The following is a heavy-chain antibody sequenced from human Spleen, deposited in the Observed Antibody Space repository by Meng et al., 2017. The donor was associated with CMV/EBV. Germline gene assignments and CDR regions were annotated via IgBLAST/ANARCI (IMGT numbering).Heavy chain of an antibody. CDR3: ARERIGCYYGMDV. CDR1: GYTFTSDY. CDR2: INTTGDNT. D-gene: IGHD3-3*01. Sequence: ASVKVSCKASGYTFTSDYIHWVRQAPGQGLEWMGIINTTGDNTSYAQRFPGRVIMTRDTSTSTVYLELGSLRSEDTAVYYCARERIGCYYGMDVWGQGTTVTVSS. J-gene: IGHJ6*02. V-gene: IGHV1-46*01.